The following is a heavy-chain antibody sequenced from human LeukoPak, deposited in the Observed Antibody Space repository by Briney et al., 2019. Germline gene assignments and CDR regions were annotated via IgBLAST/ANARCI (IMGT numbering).Heavy chain of an antibody. CDR2: IYYSGST. CDR3: ARGIRRHYYGSGSYYNTGRRIGDYFDY. Sequence: SETLSLTCTVSDGSISSYYWSWIRQSPGKGLEWIGYIYYSGSTNYNPSLKSRVTISVDTSKNQFSLKLSSVTAADTAVYYCARGIRRHYYGSGSYYNTGRRIGDYFDYWGQGTLVTVSS. V-gene: IGHV4-59*12. CDR1: DGSISSYY. D-gene: IGHD3-10*01. J-gene: IGHJ4*02.